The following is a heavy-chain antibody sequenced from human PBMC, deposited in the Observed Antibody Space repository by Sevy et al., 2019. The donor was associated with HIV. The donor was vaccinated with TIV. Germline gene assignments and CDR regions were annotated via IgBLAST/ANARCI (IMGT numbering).Heavy chain of an antibody. CDR1: GYTFTSYG. Sequence: ASVKVSCKASGYTFTSYGITWVRQAPGQGLEWLGWISTYTTNYAQKLQGRVTMTTDTSTSTVYMELRSLRSDDTAVYYCARAPSGGQGPGKYFHHWGQGTLVTVSS. V-gene: IGHV1-18*01. CDR3: ARAPSGGQGPGKYFHH. CDR2: ISTYTT. J-gene: IGHJ1*01. D-gene: IGHD1-26*01.